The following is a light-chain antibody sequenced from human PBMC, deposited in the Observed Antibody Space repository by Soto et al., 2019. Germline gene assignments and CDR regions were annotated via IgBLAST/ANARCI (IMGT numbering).Light chain of an antibody. J-gene: IGKJ4*01. CDR2: WAS. CDR3: QQYYGIPLT. Sequence: DIVMTQSPDSLAVSLGERATINCKSSRSLLHDSNKENFLAWYQKKPGQPPKLLFYWASTRESGVPERFSGSGSETDITLTISSLRAEDVAVYYCQQYYGIPLTFGGGTKVDIK. V-gene: IGKV4-1*01. CDR1: RSLLHDSNKENF.